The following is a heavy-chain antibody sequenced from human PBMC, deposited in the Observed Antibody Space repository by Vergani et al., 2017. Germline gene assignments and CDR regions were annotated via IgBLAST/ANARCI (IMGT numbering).Heavy chain of an antibody. V-gene: IGHV3-23*01. CDR3: ANMTGDYYSHGMDV. D-gene: IGHD3-9*01. J-gene: IGHJ6*02. CDR1: GFTLSNYA. Sequence: EVQLLESGGGLVQPGGSLRLSCAGSGFTLSNYAMSWVRQGPGKGLEWVSGISGTGDRTNYVDSVKGRFIISRDNSKNTLYLQMNSLRGEDTAVYYCANMTGDYYSHGMDVWGQGTTVTVSS. CDR2: ISGTGDRT.